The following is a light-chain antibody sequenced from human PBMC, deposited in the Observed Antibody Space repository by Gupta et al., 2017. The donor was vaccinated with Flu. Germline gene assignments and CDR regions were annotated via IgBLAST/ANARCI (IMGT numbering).Light chain of an antibody. Sequence: ATLACRAGQSISIYLSWYQKKPGQAPSHLLIDSSHRAAGIPVRFTGSGSGTDFSLPISSLAPEDFAVYYCQQRSSRPMYTFGQGTELVIK. J-gene: IGKJ2*01. CDR2: DSS. V-gene: IGKV3-11*01. CDR1: QSISIY. CDR3: QQRSSRPMYT.